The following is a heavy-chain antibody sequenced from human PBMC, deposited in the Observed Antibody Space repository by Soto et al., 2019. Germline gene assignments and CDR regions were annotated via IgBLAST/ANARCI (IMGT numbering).Heavy chain of an antibody. CDR2: IYYSGST. CDR1: GGSISRYY. CDR3: ARQGPYCSSTSCYGGGGYGMDV. V-gene: IGHV4-59*01. Sequence: SETLSLTCTVSGGSISRYYWTWIRQPPGKGLEWIGHIYYSGSTNYNPSLKTRVTITLDTSKNQFSLKLSSVTTADTAVYYCARQGPYCSSTSCYGGGGYGMDVWGQGTTVTVS. D-gene: IGHD2-2*01. J-gene: IGHJ6*02.